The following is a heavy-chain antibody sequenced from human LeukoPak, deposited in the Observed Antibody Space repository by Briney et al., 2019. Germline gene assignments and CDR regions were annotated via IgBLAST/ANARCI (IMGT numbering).Heavy chain of an antibody. V-gene: IGHV3-53*01. CDR3: ARQVGAITLFEH. Sequence: GGSLRLSCAASGFSVSSNYVSWVRQAPGKGLEWVSALYSGGTTYYADSVKGRFTIFRDNSKNTLYLQMNSLRVEDTAVYYCARQVGAITLFEHWGQGALVTVSS. CDR2: LYSGGTT. J-gene: IGHJ4*02. CDR1: GFSVSSNY. D-gene: IGHD1-26*01.